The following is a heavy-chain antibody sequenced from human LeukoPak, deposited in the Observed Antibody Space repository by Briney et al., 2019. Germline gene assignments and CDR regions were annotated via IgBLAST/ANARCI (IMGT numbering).Heavy chain of an antibody. J-gene: IGHJ6*03. CDR2: MNPNSDNT. Sequence: ASVKASCKASGYTFTSYDINWVRQATGQGLEWMGWMNPNSDNTGCAQKFQGRVTMTRNTSISTAYMELSILRSEDTAVYYCARGPRGEPDYYMDVWGKGTTATVSS. D-gene: IGHD3-10*01. V-gene: IGHV1-8*01. CDR1: GYTFTSYD. CDR3: ARGPRGEPDYYMDV.